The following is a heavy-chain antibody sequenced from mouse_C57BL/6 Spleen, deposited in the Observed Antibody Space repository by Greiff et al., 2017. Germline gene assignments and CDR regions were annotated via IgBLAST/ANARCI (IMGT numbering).Heavy chain of an antibody. CDR1: GYTFTSYN. V-gene: IGHV1-12*01. CDR3: ARWHYCGSSYDY. D-gene: IGHD1-1*01. J-gene: IGHJ2*01. Sequence: QVQLKESGAELVRPGASVKMSCKASGYTFTSYNMHWVKQTPRQGLEWIGAIYPGNGDTSYNQKFKGKATLTVDKSSSTAYMQLSSLTSEDSAVYYCARWHYCGSSYDYWGQGTTLTVSS. CDR2: IYPGNGDT.